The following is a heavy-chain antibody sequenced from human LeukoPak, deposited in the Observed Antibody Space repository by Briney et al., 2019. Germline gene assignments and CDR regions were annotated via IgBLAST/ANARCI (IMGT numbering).Heavy chain of an antibody. CDR2: IYSGAST. CDR1: GGSLSSRSYY. CDR3: ARAKVYCSGGSCPKGDAFDI. V-gene: IGHV3-66*02. Sequence: ETLSLTCTVSGGSLSSRSYYWRWVRQAPGTGLEWVSVIYSGASTYYADSVKGRFTISRDNSKNTLYLQMNIPRAEAPAVYYCARAKVYCSGGSCPKGDAFDIWGQGTMVTVSS. D-gene: IGHD2-15*01. J-gene: IGHJ3*02.